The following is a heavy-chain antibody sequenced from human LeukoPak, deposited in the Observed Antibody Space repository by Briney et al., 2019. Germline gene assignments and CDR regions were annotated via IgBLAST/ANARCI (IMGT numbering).Heavy chain of an antibody. CDR1: GFTFSSCG. J-gene: IGHJ4*02. V-gene: IGHV3-23*01. CDR2: ISGSDGGT. CDR3: VKRGPIYTSSPGNYFDY. Sequence: GGSLRLSCAASGFTFSSCGMTWVRQAPGKGLEWVSSISGSDGGTYYADSVKGRFTISRDNSKNTLYLQMNSLRAEDTAIYYCVKRGPIYTSSPGNYFDYWGQGTLVTVSS. D-gene: IGHD6-6*01.